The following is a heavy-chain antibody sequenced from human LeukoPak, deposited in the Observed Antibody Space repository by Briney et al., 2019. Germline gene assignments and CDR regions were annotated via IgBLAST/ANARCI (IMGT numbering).Heavy chain of an antibody. CDR1: GGSISSYY. CDR2: IYYSGST. D-gene: IGHD1-1*01. V-gene: IGHV4-59*01. Sequence: SETLSLTCTVSGGSISSYYWSWIRQPPGKGLEWIGYIYYSGSTNYNPSLKSRVTISVDTSKNQFSLKLSSVTAADTAVYYRARASLAGTDYYYMDVWGKGTTVTVSS. CDR3: ARASLAGTDYYYMDV. J-gene: IGHJ6*03.